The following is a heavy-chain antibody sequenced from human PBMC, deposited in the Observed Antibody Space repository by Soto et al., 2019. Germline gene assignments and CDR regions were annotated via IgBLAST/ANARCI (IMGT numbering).Heavy chain of an antibody. D-gene: IGHD2-15*01. Sequence: QVQLVQSGAEVKKPGSSVKVSCKASGGTFSSYAISWVRQAPGQGLEWMGGIIPIFGTANYAQKFQGRVTITADESTSTADMGLSSLRSVDTAVYYCARPYCSGGSCDGWCDPWGQGTLVAVSS. CDR2: IIPIFGTA. J-gene: IGHJ5*02. V-gene: IGHV1-69*12. CDR3: ARPYCSGGSCDGWCDP. CDR1: GGTFSSYA.